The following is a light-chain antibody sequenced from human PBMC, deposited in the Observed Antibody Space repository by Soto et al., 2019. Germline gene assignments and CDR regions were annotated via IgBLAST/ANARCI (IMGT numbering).Light chain of an antibody. V-gene: IGKV2D-29*01. CDR2: EVS. CDR3: MQSIKLPLT. J-gene: IGKJ4*01. Sequence: DIVMTQSPLSLPVTAGQRASISFKASQSLPHSDGTTYLYWYLQKPGKTPQLLIYEVSNRFSGVPDRFSGSGSGTDFTLKISRVEAEDVGVYYCMQSIKLPLTFGGGTKVDIK. CDR1: QSLPHSDGTTY.